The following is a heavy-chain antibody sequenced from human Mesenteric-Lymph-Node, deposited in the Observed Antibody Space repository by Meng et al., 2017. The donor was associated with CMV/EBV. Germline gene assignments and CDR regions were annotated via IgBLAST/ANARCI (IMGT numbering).Heavy chain of an antibody. CDR2: ISTSGSYI. D-gene: IGHD2-2*01. V-gene: IGHV3-21*01. CDR1: GFTFSSYT. Sequence: GGSLRLSCAASGFTFSSYTMNWVRQAPGKGLEWVSSISTSGSYIYYADSVKGRFTISRDNAKNSLYLQMNSLRDEDTAVYYCARVLEGYCSSASCLSSYGMDVWGQGTTVTVSS. CDR3: ARVLEGYCSSASCLSSYGMDV. J-gene: IGHJ6*02.